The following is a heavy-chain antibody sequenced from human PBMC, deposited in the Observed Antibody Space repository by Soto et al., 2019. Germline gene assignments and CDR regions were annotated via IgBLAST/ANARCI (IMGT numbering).Heavy chain of an antibody. Sequence: QVQLVQSGAEVKKPGASVKVSCKASGYTFTSYYMHWVRQAPGQGLEWMGIINPSGGSTSYAQKFQGRVTMTRDTSTSTGYMELSSLRSDDTAVYYCERRVSGYSREHYFDYWGQGTLVTVSS. CDR2: INPSGGST. CDR1: GYTFTSYY. D-gene: IGHD3-22*01. V-gene: IGHV1-46*01. CDR3: ERRVSGYSREHYFDY. J-gene: IGHJ4*02.